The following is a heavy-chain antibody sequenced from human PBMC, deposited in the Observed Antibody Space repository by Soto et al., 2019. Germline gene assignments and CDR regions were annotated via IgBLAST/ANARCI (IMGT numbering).Heavy chain of an antibody. V-gene: IGHV4-30-4*01. Sequence: QVQLQESGPGLVKPSQTLSLTCTVSGGSISSGGSFWNWIRQPPGKGLEWIGYISNTGSTYYNPSLKSRVTISADTSKYHFSLKLNSVTAADTAVYYCAREAGNDDVLTGFLCNWFDPWGQGTLVSVSS. CDR2: ISNTGST. CDR1: GGSISSGGSF. CDR3: AREAGNDDVLTGFLCNWFDP. D-gene: IGHD3-9*01. J-gene: IGHJ5*02.